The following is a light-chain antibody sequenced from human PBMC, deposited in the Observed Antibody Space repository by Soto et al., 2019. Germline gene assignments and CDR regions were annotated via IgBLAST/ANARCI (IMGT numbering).Light chain of an antibody. CDR3: CSYAGTYIRGL. CDR1: SSDVGGYNY. CDR2: DVS. J-gene: IGLJ2*01. Sequence: QSALTQPRSVSGSPGQSVTISCTGTSSDVGGYNYVSWYQHHPGKAPKLLIHDVSQRPSGVPDRFSGSKSGYTAYLTISGLQSEDEADYYCCSYAGTYIRGLFGGGTQLTVL. V-gene: IGLV2-11*01.